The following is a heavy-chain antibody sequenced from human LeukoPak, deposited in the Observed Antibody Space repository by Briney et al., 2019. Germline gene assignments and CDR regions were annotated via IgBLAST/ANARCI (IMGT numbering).Heavy chain of an antibody. CDR3: ARGLDY. J-gene: IGHJ4*02. Sequence: GRSLRLSCAASGFTFTSYAMHWVRQAPGKGLEWVAVIPYDGSNKYYADSVKGRFTISRDNSKNTLYLQMNSLRAEDTDVYYCARGLDYWGQGTLATVSS. CDR2: IPYDGSNK. CDR1: GFTFTSYA. V-gene: IGHV3-30*04.